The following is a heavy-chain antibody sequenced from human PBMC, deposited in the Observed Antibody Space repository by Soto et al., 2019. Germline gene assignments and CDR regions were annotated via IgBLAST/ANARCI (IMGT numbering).Heavy chain of an antibody. D-gene: IGHD3-22*01. V-gene: IGHV4-59*01. J-gene: IGHJ4*02. CDR1: GGSISSYY. Sequence: SATLSLTCTVSGGSISSYYWSWIRQPPGKGLEWIGYIYYSGSTNYNPSLKSRVTTSVDTSKNLFSLKLSSVTAADTAVYYCAREDYYDSSGYFGYFDYWGQGTLVTVSS. CDR3: AREDYYDSSGYFGYFDY. CDR2: IYYSGST.